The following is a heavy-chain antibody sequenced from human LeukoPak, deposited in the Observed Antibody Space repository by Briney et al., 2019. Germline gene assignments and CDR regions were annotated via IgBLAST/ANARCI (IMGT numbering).Heavy chain of an antibody. CDR2: IQPHGSDK. V-gene: IGHV3-30*02. CDR1: GLTFSSSG. D-gene: IGHD5-18*01. Sequence: PGGSLRLSCAAFGLTFSSSGMHWVRRAPGKWMEWGTSIQPHGSDKYYADSVKGRFTISRDNSENTLHLQMNSLSVEDTAVYYCAKDFGNTYGYENFFDYWGQGTLVTVSS. J-gene: IGHJ4*02. CDR3: AKDFGNTYGYENFFDY.